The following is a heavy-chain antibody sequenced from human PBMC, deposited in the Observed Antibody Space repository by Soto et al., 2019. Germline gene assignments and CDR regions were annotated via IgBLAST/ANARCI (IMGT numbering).Heavy chain of an antibody. CDR1: GYIFSVYW. Sequence: PVQSLKISCQGSGYIFSVYWICCILQMPGKGLEWVGIIYPGGDSDTRYSPSFQGQVTISADKSINTAYLQWSSLKASDTAMYYCATQLATSQDAFDVWGLGTMVTVSS. J-gene: IGHJ3*01. CDR2: IYPGGDSDT. CDR3: ATQLATSQDAFDV. V-gene: IGHV5-51*01. D-gene: IGHD2-2*01.